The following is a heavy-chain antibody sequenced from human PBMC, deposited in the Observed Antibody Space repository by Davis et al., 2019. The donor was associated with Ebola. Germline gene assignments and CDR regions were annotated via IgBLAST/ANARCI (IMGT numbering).Heavy chain of an antibody. CDR3: ARDELPDAFDI. J-gene: IGHJ3*02. CDR1: GYSISSGYY. Sequence: MPSETLSLTCTVSGYSISSGYYWGWIRQPPGKGLEWIGSIYHSGSTYYNPSLKSRVTISVDTSKNQFSLELSSVTAADTAVYYCARDELPDAFDIWGQGTMVNVSS. CDR2: IYHSGST. V-gene: IGHV4-38-2*02. D-gene: IGHD4-23*01.